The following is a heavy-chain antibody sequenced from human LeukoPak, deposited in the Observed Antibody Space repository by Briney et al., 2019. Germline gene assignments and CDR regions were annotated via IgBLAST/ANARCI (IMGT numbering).Heavy chain of an antibody. J-gene: IGHJ3*02. V-gene: IGHV3-48*03. CDR1: GFNFGSYE. D-gene: IGHD2-15*01. CDR3: AREIVTTPDAFDI. CDR2: IGGSGSPT. Sequence: GGSLRLSCVVSGFNFGSYEMSWVRQAPGKGLEWLSYIGGSGSPTYYADSVKGRFTVSRDNAKNSLSLQLNSLRAEDTAVYYCAREIVTTPDAFDIWGQGTMVTVSS.